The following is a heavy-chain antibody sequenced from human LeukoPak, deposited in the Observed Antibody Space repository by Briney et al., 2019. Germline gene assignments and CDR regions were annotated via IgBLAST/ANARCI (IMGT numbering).Heavy chain of an antibody. Sequence: GRSLRLSCAASGFTFSSYGMHWVRQAPGKGLEWVAVIWYDGSNKYYADSVKGRFTISRDNSKNTLYLQMNSLRAEDTAVYYCARVRLGSGFDYWGQGTLVTASS. CDR1: GFTFSSYG. J-gene: IGHJ4*02. CDR3: ARVRLGSGFDY. CDR2: IWYDGSNK. D-gene: IGHD6-25*01. V-gene: IGHV3-33*01.